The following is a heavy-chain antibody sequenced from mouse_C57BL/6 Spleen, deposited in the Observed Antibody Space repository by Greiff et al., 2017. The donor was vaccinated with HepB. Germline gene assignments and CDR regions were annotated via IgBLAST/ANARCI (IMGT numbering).Heavy chain of an antibody. CDR3: TRGGRLTGAFDY. V-gene: IGHV1-15*01. Sequence: QVHVKQSGAELVRPGASVTLSCKASGYTFTDYEMHWVKQTPVHGLEWIGAIDPETGGTAYNQKFKGKAILTSDKSSSTAYMELRSLTSEDSAVYYCTRGGRLTGAFDYWGQGTTLIVSS. J-gene: IGHJ2*01. CDR2: IDPETGGT. CDR1: GYTFTDYE. D-gene: IGHD4-1*01.